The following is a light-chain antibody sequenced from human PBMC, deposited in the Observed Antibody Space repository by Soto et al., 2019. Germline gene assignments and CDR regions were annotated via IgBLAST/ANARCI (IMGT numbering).Light chain of an antibody. CDR2: GAS. V-gene: IGKV3-20*01. Sequence: EIVLTQSPGTLSLSPGERATLSCRASQSVNSNYLAWYRRKPGQAPSLLIYGASTRATGIPGRFSGSGSGADFTLTITRLEPEDFAVYYCQQYGSSPPTFGQRTKVEI. J-gene: IGKJ1*01. CDR1: QSVNSNY. CDR3: QQYGSSPPT.